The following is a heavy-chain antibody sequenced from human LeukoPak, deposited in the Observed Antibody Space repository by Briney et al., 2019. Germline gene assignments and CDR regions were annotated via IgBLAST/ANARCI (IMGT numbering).Heavy chain of an antibody. D-gene: IGHD3-10*01. CDR2: FDPEDGEI. V-gene: IGHV1-24*01. CDR3: ATLRRAMVRGVIITTVYAFDI. J-gene: IGHJ3*02. CDR1: GYTLTELS. Sequence: ASVKVSCKVSGYTLTELSMHWVRQAPGKGLEWMGGFDPEDGEIIYAQKFQGRVTMTEDTSTDTAYMELSSLRSEDTAVYYCATLRRAMVRGVIITTVYAFDIWGQGTMVTVSS.